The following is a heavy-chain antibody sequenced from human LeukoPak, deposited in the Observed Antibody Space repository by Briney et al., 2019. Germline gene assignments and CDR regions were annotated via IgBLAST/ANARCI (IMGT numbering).Heavy chain of an antibody. CDR2: ISVYSGNT. Sequence: ASVKVSCKTSGYTFTSYGLSWVRQAPGQGLEWMGWISVYSGNTNYAQKFQGRVTMTTDTSTSTAYMDLRSLRSDDTAAYYCARDSRYCSGGSCYFYVFDYWGQGTLVTVSS. CDR3: ARDSRYCSGGSCYFYVFDY. V-gene: IGHV1-18*04. CDR1: GYTFTSYG. D-gene: IGHD2-15*01. J-gene: IGHJ4*02.